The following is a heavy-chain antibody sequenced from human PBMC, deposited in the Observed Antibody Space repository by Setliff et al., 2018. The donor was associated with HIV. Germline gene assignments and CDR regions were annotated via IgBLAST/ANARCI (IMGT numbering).Heavy chain of an antibody. V-gene: IGHV4-34*01. CDR2: ITHNGTT. CDR3: ARGKNYYDSSGYHY. Sequence: SETLSLTCAVYSGSFSGYYWTWIRQSPGKGLEWIGEITHNGTTKYSPSLKNRVTISNDTSKNQFSLKLSSVTAADTAVYYCARGKNYYDSSGYHYWGQGTLVTVSS. J-gene: IGHJ4*02. D-gene: IGHD3-22*01. CDR1: SGSFSGYY.